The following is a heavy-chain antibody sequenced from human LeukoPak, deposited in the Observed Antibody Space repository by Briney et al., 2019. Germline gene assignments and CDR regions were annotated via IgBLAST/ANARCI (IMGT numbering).Heavy chain of an antibody. V-gene: IGHV3-74*01. J-gene: IGHJ4*02. CDR1: GFIFNRHW. D-gene: IGHD3-3*02. Sequence: PGGSLRLSCAASGFIFNRHWMHWVRQAPGEGLVCVARIKNDGTYRDYAGFVKGRFTISRDNAKNRLYLQMNSLRVEDTARYYCVRDDDIYGFDYRGQGTVVTVSS. CDR3: VRDDDIYGFDY. CDR2: IKNDGTYR.